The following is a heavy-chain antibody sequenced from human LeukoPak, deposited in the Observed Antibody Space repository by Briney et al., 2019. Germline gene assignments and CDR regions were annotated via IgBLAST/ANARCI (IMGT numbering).Heavy chain of an antibody. CDR3: ARGGKLDYPFDY. CDR1: GFTFSSHS. D-gene: IGHD4-11*01. Sequence: GGSLRLSCAASGFTFSSHSMNWVRQAPGKGLEWVSSISDSRDYKYYADSVKGRFTISTDDAKKSVSLQMNSLRAEDTAVYYCARGGKLDYPFDYWGQGTLVIVSS. CDR2: ISDSRDYK. J-gene: IGHJ4*02. V-gene: IGHV3-21*01.